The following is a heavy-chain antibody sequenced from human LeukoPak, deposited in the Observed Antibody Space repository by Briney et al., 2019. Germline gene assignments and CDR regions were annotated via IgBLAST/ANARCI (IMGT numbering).Heavy chain of an antibody. CDR1: GYTFTSYY. Sequence: ASVKVSCKASGYTFTSYYMHWVRQAPGQGLEGMGWISAYNGNTNYAQKLQGRVTMTTDTSTSTAYMELRSLRSDDTAVYYCAGYYDILTGRLGFDPWGQGTLVTVSS. J-gene: IGHJ5*02. CDR3: AGYYDILTGRLGFDP. CDR2: ISAYNGNT. D-gene: IGHD3-9*01. V-gene: IGHV1-18*04.